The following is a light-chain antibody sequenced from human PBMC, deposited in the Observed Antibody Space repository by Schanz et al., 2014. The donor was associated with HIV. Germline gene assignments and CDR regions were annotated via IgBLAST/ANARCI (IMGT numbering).Light chain of an antibody. CDR1: SSDVGSYNL. V-gene: IGLV2-23*02. Sequence: QSALTQPASISGSPGQSITISCTGTSSDVGSYNLVSWYQQHSGKAPKLMIYEVTRRPSGLSNRFSGSKSGNTASLTISGLQAEDEADYYCCSYAGSSTYVVFGGGTKLTVL. CDR3: CSYAGSSTYVV. J-gene: IGLJ2*01. CDR2: EVT.